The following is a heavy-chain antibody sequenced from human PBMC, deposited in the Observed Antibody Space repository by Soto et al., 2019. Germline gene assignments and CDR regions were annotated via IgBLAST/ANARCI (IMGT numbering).Heavy chain of an antibody. CDR1: GASISGFY. V-gene: IGHV4-4*07. D-gene: IGHD1-1*01. CDR2: SYATGTT. J-gene: IGHJ5*02. Sequence: PSETLSLTCTVSGASISGFYWSWIRKSAGKGLEWIGRSYATGTTDYNPSLKRRVMMSVATSKKQFYLKLRSVTAADTAVYYCVRDGTKTLRDWFDPWGHG. CDR3: VRDGTKTLRDWFDP.